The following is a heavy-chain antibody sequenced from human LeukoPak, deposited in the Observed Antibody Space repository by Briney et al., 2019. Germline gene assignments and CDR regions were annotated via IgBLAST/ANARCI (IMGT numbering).Heavy chain of an antibody. Sequence: ASVKVCCKVSGDSLTDLNIQWVRQAPGKGLECLGGFDPEQAKTIYAQNFQGRVTMTEDASTDTASMELHSLKSEDTAVYYCATRGGDFWSGFEKWGQGTLIIVSS. J-gene: IGHJ4*02. CDR3: ATRGGDFWSGFEK. CDR1: GDSLTDLN. D-gene: IGHD3-3*01. CDR2: FDPEQAKT. V-gene: IGHV1-24*01.